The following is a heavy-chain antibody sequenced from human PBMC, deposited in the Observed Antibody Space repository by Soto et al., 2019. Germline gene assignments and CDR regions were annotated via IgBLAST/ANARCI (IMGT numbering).Heavy chain of an antibody. CDR2: ISGSGGST. CDR3: AKDAILTGYYVAPSKPLIGSFDI. CDR1: GFTFSSYA. V-gene: IGHV3-23*01. D-gene: IGHD3-9*01. Sequence: GGSLRLSCAASGFTFSSYAMSWVRQAPGKGLEWVSAISGSGGSTYYADSVKGRFTISRDNSKYTLYLQMNSLRAEDTAVYYCAKDAILTGYYVAPSKPLIGSFDIWGQGTMVTVSS. J-gene: IGHJ3*02.